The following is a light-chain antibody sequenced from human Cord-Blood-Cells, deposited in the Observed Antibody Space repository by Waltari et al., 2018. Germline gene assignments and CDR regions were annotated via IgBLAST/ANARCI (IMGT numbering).Light chain of an antibody. V-gene: IGKV1-8*01. CDR3: QQYYSYPRT. CDR1: QGIRSY. CDR2: AAS. Sequence: AIRITPSPSSPSASTGERVTITCRASQGIRSYLAWYQQKPGKAPKLLIYAASTLQSGVPSRFSGSGSLTDFTLTISCLQSEDCATYYCQQYYSYPRTFGQGTKVEIK. J-gene: IGKJ1*01.